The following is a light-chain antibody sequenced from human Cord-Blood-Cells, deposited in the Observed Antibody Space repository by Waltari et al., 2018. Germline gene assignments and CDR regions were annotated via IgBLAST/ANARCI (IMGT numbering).Light chain of an antibody. CDR2: DVS. J-gene: IGLJ3*02. Sequence: QSALTQPASVSGSPGQSITISCTGTSSDVGGYNYVSWYQQHPGKAPKLMIYDVSKRPSGGSTRFSGSKSGTTASLTISGLQAEDEADYYCSSYTSSSTWVFGGGTKLTVL. V-gene: IGLV2-14*01. CDR1: SSDVGGYNY. CDR3: SSYTSSSTWV.